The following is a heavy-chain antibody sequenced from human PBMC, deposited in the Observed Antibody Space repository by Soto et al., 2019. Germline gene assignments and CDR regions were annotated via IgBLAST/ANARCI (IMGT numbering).Heavy chain of an antibody. V-gene: IGHV1-8*01. D-gene: IGHD3-16*02. CDR1: GYTFTSYD. J-gene: IGHJ3*02. Sequence: ASVKVSCKASGYTFTSYDINWVRQATGQGLEWMGWMNPNSGNTGYAQKFQGRVTMTRNTSISTAYMELSSLRSEDTAVYYCARGLRVGHYDYIWGSYRYDAFDIWGQATMVTVSS. CDR2: MNPNSGNT. CDR3: ARGLRVGHYDYIWGSYRYDAFDI.